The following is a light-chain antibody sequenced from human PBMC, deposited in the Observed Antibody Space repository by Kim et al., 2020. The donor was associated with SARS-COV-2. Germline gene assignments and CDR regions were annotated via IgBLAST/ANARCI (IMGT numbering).Light chain of an antibody. CDR1: RDISNY. CDR2: DAS. Sequence: VGDGLTITWQASRDISNYLNWYQQETGKAPNLLIQDASKLETGGPSRFSGSGTGTECTPTVTGLRTEEFATYYCQQEDNVLYSFGQGTRLEI. CDR3: QQEDNVLYS. V-gene: IGKV1-33*01. J-gene: IGKJ2*03.